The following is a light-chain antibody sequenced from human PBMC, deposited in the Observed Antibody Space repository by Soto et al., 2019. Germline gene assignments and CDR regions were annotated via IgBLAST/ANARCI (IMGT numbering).Light chain of an antibody. V-gene: IGKV1-12*01. Sequence: DIQVTQSPSSVSASVGDRVTITCRASQGITSWLAWYQQKPGRAPKLLIYAASSLQSGVPSMFSRSGSGTDFSLTISSPQPEDFATYYCQQTTSFPLTFGGGTKVEIK. CDR2: AAS. CDR1: QGITSW. CDR3: QQTTSFPLT. J-gene: IGKJ4*01.